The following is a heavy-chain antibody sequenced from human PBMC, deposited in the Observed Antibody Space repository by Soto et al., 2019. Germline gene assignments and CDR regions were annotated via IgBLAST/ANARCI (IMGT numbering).Heavy chain of an antibody. Sequence: PGGSLRLSCAASGFTFSSYGMHWVRQAPGKGLEWVAVISYDGSNKYYADSVKGRFTISRDNSKNTLYLQMNSLRAEDTAVYYCARGRPGVPAAMMNYYYYGMDVWGQGTTVTVSS. D-gene: IGHD2-2*01. CDR3: ARGRPGVPAAMMNYYYYGMDV. CDR2: ISYDGSNK. CDR1: GFTFSSYG. J-gene: IGHJ6*02. V-gene: IGHV3-30*03.